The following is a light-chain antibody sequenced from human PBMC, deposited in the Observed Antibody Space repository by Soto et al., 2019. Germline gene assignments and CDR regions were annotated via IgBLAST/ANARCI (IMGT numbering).Light chain of an antibody. Sequence: QSVLTQPPSASGTPGQRVTISCSGSSSNIGDNPVNWYQQLPGAAPKLLIYDVSTRPSGLSNRFSGSKSGNTASLTISGLQAEDEADYFCSSYASTSTLVVFGGGTKLTVL. CDR1: SSNIGDNP. J-gene: IGLJ2*01. CDR3: SSYASTSTLVV. CDR2: DVS. V-gene: IGLV1-44*01.